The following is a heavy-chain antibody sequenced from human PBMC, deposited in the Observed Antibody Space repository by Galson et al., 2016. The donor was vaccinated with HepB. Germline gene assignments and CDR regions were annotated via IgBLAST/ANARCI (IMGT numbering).Heavy chain of an antibody. Sequence: SLRLSCAASGFTFSDHYIDWVRQAPGKGLEWVGRSRDKAHSYTTEYAASVKGRFAISRDESENSLKLQMNSLKTEDTAVYYCARDFYDGSCHYMDYWGRGTLVTVSS. D-gene: IGHD2/OR15-2a*01. CDR1: GFTFSDHY. V-gene: IGHV3-72*01. CDR2: SRDKAHSYTT. CDR3: ARDFYDGSCHYMDY. J-gene: IGHJ4*02.